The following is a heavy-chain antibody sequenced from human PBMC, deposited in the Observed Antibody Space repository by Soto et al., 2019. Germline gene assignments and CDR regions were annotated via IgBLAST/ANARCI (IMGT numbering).Heavy chain of an antibody. CDR1: GYTFTSYG. D-gene: IGHD1-26*01. CDR2: ISAYNGNT. Sequence: ASVKVSCKASGYTFTSYGIIWVRQAPGQGLEWMGWISAYNGNTNYAQKLQGRVTMTTDTSTSTAYMELRSLRSDDTAVYYCARDQYSGSYQYYYYYYGMDVWGQGTTVTVPS. CDR3: ARDQYSGSYQYYYYYYGMDV. V-gene: IGHV1-18*01. J-gene: IGHJ6*02.